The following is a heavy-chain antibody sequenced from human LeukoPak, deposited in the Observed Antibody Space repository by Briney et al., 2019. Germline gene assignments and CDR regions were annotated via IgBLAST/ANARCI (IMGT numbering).Heavy chain of an antibody. V-gene: IGHV3-7*01. Sequence: GGSLRLSCAASGFTFSNYWMSWVRQTPGKGLEWVANIKQDGRETYYVDSVKGRFTISRDNAKNSLYLQMSSLRAEDTAVYYCARRFPYYDSDSYYFDYWGQGTLVTVSS. CDR3: ARRFPYYDSDSYYFDY. J-gene: IGHJ4*02. CDR2: IKQDGRET. D-gene: IGHD3-22*01. CDR1: GFTFSNYW.